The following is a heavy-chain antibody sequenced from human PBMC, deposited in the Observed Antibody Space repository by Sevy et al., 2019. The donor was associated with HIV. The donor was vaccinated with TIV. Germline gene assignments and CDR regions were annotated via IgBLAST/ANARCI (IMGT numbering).Heavy chain of an antibody. CDR1: GYTFTNYG. D-gene: IGHD3-10*01. J-gene: IGHJ4*02. CDR3: ARPSSGSYLMSFDY. CDR2: ISAYNRNT. V-gene: IGHV1-18*04. Sequence: ASVKVSCKASGYTFTNYGISWVRQAPGQWLEWMGWISAYNRNTNYAQKLQGRVTMTTDTSTSTAYMELRSLRSDDTAVYYCARPSSGSYLMSFDYWGQGTLVTVSS.